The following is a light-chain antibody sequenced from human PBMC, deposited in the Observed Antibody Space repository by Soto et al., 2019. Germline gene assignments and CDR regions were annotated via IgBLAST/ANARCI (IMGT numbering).Light chain of an antibody. V-gene: IGLV2-23*01. CDR3: SSYVGSGTYVV. CDR1: SSDVGTYNL. CDR2: EGN. J-gene: IGLJ2*01. Sequence: QSALTQPASVSGSPGQSITISCTGTSSDVGTYNLVSWYQQHPGNAPKLMIYEGNKRPSGGSNRFSGSKSGNTASLTFSGLQAEGEGDYYCSSYVGSGTYVVFGGGTKLTVL.